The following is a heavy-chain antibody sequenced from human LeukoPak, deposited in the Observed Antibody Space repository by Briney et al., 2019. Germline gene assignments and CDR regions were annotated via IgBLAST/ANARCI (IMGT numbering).Heavy chain of an antibody. CDR2: ISGSGGST. CDR3: AKDWGEIWFDP. Sequence: HSGGSLRLSCAASGFTFSSYAMSWVRQAPGKGLEWVSAISGSGGSTYYADSVKGRFTISRDNSKNTLYLQMNSLRAEDAAVYYCAKDWGEIWFDPWGQGTLVTVSS. J-gene: IGHJ5*02. CDR1: GFTFSSYA. D-gene: IGHD3-16*01. V-gene: IGHV3-23*01.